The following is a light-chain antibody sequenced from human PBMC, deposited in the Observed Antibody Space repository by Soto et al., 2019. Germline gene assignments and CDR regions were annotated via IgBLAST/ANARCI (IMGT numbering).Light chain of an antibody. J-gene: IGKJ1*01. CDR3: HQYGSSGT. CDR1: QSVSNNY. CDR2: GAS. V-gene: IGKV3-20*01. Sequence: EIVLTQSPCTLSLYPGERATLSCRASQSVSNNYLAWYQQKPGQAPRLLTYGASNRATGIPDRFSGSGSGTDLTLTISRLEPEDFPVYYCHQYGSSGTSAQRTKVDI.